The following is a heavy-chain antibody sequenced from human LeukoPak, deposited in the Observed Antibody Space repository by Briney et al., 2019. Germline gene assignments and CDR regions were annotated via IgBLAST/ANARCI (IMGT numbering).Heavy chain of an antibody. CDR2: IYHSGST. Sequence: SETLSLTCAVSGGSISSNHWWSWVRQPPGKGLEWIGEIYHSGSTNYNPSLKSRVTISVDKSKNQFSLKLSSVTAADTAVYYCARVSGYDWESFYDYWGQGTLVAVSS. CDR1: GGSISSNHW. J-gene: IGHJ4*02. V-gene: IGHV4-4*02. D-gene: IGHD5-12*01. CDR3: ARVSGYDWESFYDY.